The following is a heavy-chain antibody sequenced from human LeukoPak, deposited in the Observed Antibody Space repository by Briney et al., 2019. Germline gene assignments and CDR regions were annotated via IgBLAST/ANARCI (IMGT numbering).Heavy chain of an antibody. CDR3: ATGRVASILY. V-gene: IGHV3-30*03. CDR2: ISYDGSNK. CDR1: GFTFRRYG. Sequence: GRSLRLSCAASGFTFRRYGVHWVRQAPEKGLEWVALISYDGSNKYYADSVKGRFTISRDKSNNTAFLQMTSLRADDTAVYYCATGRVASILYWGQGILVTVSS. J-gene: IGHJ4*02. D-gene: IGHD5-12*01.